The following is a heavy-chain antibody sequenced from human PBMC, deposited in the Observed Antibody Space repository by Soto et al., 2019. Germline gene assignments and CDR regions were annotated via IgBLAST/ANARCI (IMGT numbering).Heavy chain of an antibody. D-gene: IGHD3-22*01. CDR3: TRHHPHHYDSSGYFDY. CDR2: IFYTGRT. V-gene: IGHV4-39*01. J-gene: IGHJ4*02. Sequence: PSETLSITCTVSDGSISTSGYYWGWIRQSPGKGLEWIGTIFYTGRTYYNPSLESRVTLSADTSKNQFSLHLTSVTAADTAVYYCTRHHPHHYDSSGYFDYWGQGTLVTVSS. CDR1: DGSISTSGYY.